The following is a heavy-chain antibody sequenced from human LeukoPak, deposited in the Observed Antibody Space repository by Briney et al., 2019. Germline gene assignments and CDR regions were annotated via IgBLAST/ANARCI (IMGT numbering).Heavy chain of an antibody. D-gene: IGHD3-22*01. CDR2: IWYDGSNK. V-gene: IGHV3-33*06. Sequence: GRSLRLSCAASGFTFSSYGMHWVRQAPGKGLEWVAVIWYDGSNKYYADSVKGRFTISRDNSKNTLYLQMNSLRAKDTAVYYCAKDQARNYYDSSGFDYWGQGTLVTVSS. J-gene: IGHJ4*02. CDR1: GFTFSSYG. CDR3: AKDQARNYYDSSGFDY.